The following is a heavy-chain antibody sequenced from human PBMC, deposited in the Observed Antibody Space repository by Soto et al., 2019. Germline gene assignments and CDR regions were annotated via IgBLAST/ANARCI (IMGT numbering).Heavy chain of an antibody. D-gene: IGHD3-22*01. CDR2: IWYDGSNK. J-gene: IGHJ5*02. Sequence: PGRLKRHSCAASGFKFSNHGMHWVRQDQGKGLEWVAVIWYDGSNKYYADSVKGRFTISRDNSKNTLYLQMNSLRAEDTAVYYCARETYYDSSGYRNWFDPWGQGTLVTVSS. CDR3: ARETYYDSSGYRNWFDP. V-gene: IGHV3-33*08. CDR1: GFKFSNHG.